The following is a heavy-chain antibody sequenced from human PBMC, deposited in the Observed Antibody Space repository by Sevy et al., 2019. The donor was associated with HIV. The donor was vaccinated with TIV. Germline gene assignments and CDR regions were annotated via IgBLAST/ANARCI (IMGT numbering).Heavy chain of an antibody. D-gene: IGHD2-15*01. J-gene: IGHJ1*01. CDR3: AYGYGYCSGGSCLSFQH. CDR2: IRGSGGST. V-gene: IGHV3-23*01. Sequence: GGSLRLSCAASGFTFSSYAMSWVRQAPGKGLEWVSAIRGSGGSTYYADSVKGRFTISRDNSKNTLYLQMNSLRAEDTAVYYCAYGYGYCSGGSCLSFQHWGQGTLVTVSS. CDR1: GFTFSSYA.